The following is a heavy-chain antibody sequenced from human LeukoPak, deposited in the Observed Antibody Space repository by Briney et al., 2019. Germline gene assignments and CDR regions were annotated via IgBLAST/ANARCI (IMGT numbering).Heavy chain of an antibody. CDR1: GFTFSNYW. V-gene: IGHV3-7*02. D-gene: IGHD1-14*01. J-gene: IGHJ4*01. CDR2: INQDGSEK. Sequence: GGSLRLACAASGFTFSNYWMTWVRQAPGKGLEWVANINQDGSEKYYVDSVKGRFTISRDNAKNSLYLQMNSLRAEDTAVYYCVSHTNRAFDYWGQGTL. CDR3: VSHTNRAFDY.